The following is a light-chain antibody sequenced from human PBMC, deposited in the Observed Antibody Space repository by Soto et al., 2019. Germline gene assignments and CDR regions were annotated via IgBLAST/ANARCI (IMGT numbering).Light chain of an antibody. CDR3: QQYSSLVT. CDR2: DAS. CDR1: QTISTL. Sequence: IQMTQSPSTLSASVGDRVTITCQASQTISTLLAWYQLKPGKAPNLLIYDASSLESGVPSRFSGSGSGTEFTLTISSLQPDDSATYYCQQYSSLVTFGQGTKLEI. J-gene: IGKJ2*01. V-gene: IGKV1-5*01.